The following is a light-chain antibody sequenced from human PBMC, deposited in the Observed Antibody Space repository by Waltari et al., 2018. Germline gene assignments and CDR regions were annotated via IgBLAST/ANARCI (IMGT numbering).Light chain of an antibody. J-gene: IGKJ1*01. Sequence: EIVFTQSPGTLSLSPGQGATLSGRASESVGNYLTWYQRRQGQAPRPLLYHASIRATGIPDRFSGRGSGTDFRLNISRLEPEDFALNSCQKEESLPAKFGPGTTVEIK. CDR2: HAS. CDR1: ESVGNY. CDR3: QKEESLPAK. V-gene: IGKV3-20*01.